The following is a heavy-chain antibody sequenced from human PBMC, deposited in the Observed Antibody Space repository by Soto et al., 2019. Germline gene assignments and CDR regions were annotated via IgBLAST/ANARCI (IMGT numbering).Heavy chain of an antibody. CDR3: AFPTDIEVTAPDS. Sequence: VQLLESGGGLVQPGGSLRLSCAASGFTFGNYAMSWVRQAPGKGLEWVSAISGSGDSTYYADSVKGRFTISRDNSNNTLYLQQNTMSADDTAVYFCAFPTDIEVTAPDSRGKGALAPVSS. J-gene: IGHJ5*01. CDR2: ISGSGDST. V-gene: IGHV3-23*01. CDR1: GFTFGNYA. D-gene: IGHD2-21*02.